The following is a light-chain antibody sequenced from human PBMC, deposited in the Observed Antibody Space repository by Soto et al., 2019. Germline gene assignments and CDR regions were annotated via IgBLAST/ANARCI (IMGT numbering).Light chain of an antibody. V-gene: IGLV1-40*01. J-gene: IGLJ1*01. CDR1: SSNIGAGYD. CDR2: GNT. Sequence: QSVLTQPPSVSGAPGQRVTISCTGSSSNIGAGYDVHWYQQLPGTAPKLLIYGNTNRPSGVPDRFSSSKSGTSASLAITGLQAEDEADYYCQSHDTSLSGYVFGTGTKLTVL. CDR3: QSHDTSLSGYV.